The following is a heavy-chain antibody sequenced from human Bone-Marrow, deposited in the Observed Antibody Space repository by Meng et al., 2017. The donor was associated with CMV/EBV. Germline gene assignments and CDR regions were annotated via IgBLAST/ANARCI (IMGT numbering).Heavy chain of an antibody. D-gene: IGHD3-3*01. CDR3: GKGRSGYYYYYGMDV. CDR2: ISWNSGSI. Sequence: GGSLRLSCAASGFTFDDYAMHWVRQAPGKGLEWVAGISWNSGSIGYADSVKGRFTISRDNAKNSLYLQMNSLRAEDTALYYCGKGRSGYYYYYGMDVWGQGTTVTVSS. J-gene: IGHJ6*02. V-gene: IGHV3-9*01. CDR1: GFTFDDYA.